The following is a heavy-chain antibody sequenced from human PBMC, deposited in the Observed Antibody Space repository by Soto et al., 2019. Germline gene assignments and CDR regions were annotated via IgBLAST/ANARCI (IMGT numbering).Heavy chain of an antibody. Sequence: SETLSLTCTVSGGSISSGDYYWSWIRQPPGKGLEWIGYIYYSGSTYYNPSLKSRVTISVDTSKNQFSLKLSSVTAADMAVYYCARNTAMANNWFDPWGQGTLVTVSS. CDR2: IYYSGST. CDR1: GGSISSGDYY. V-gene: IGHV4-30-4*01. D-gene: IGHD5-18*01. CDR3: ARNTAMANNWFDP. J-gene: IGHJ5*02.